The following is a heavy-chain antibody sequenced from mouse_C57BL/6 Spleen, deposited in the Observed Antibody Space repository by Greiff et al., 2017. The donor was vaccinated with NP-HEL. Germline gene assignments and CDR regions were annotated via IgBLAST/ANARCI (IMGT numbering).Heavy chain of an antibody. CDR2: ISYDGSN. Sequence: EVKLMESGPGLVKPSQSLSLTCSVTGYSITSGYYWNWIRQFPGNKLEWMGYISYDGSNNYNPSLKNRISITRDTSKNQFFLKLNSVTTEDTATYYWAREDFFITTVVRYFDVWGTGTTVTVSS. J-gene: IGHJ1*03. D-gene: IGHD1-1*01. V-gene: IGHV3-6*01. CDR1: GYSITSGYY. CDR3: AREDFFITTVVRYFDV.